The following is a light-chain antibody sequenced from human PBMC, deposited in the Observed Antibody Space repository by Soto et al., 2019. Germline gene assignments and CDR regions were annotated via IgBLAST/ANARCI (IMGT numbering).Light chain of an antibody. CDR2: GAS. CDR3: QQYGSSPRT. Sequence: EIVLTQSPGTLSLSPGERDTLSCSASQSVSSSYLAWYQQKPGQAPRLLIYGASSRATGIPDRFSGSGSGTDVTLTISRLEPEDFAVYYCQQYGSSPRTFGGGTKVEIK. V-gene: IGKV3-20*01. CDR1: QSVSSSY. J-gene: IGKJ4*01.